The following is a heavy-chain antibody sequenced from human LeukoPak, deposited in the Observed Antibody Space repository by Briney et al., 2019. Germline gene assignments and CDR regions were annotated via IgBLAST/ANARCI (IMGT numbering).Heavy chain of an antibody. CDR2: IYPGDSDT. D-gene: IGHD2-15*01. V-gene: IGHV5-51*01. Sequence: GESLKISCKGSGYSFTSYWIGWVRQMPGKGLEWMGIIYPGDSDTRYSPSFQGQVTISADKSISTAYLQWSSLEASDTAMHYCARPEWYCSGGSCYTDPSDAFDIWGQGTMVTVSS. J-gene: IGHJ3*02. CDR1: GYSFTSYW. CDR3: ARPEWYCSGGSCYTDPSDAFDI.